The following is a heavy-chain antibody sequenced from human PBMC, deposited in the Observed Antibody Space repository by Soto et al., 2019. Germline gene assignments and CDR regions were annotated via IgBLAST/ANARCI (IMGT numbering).Heavy chain of an antibody. CDR1: GYSFTNYW. Sequence: GESLKISCKGSGYSFTNYWITWVRQMPGKGLEWMGRIDPSDSYINYSPPFQGHVTISVDKSINTAYLQWSSLKASDTAMYYCARLMVPYYYYGMDVWGQGTTVTVSS. J-gene: IGHJ6*02. CDR3: ARLMVPYYYYGMDV. V-gene: IGHV5-10-1*01. D-gene: IGHD2-8*01. CDR2: IDPSDSYI.